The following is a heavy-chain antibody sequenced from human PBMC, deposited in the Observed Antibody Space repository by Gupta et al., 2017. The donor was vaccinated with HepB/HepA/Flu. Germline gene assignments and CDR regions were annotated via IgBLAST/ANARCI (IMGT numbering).Heavy chain of an antibody. V-gene: IGHV3-23*01. Sequence: EVQLLESGGGLVQPGGSLRMSCAASGFTFKSYELSWVRQTPGKGLEWVAVISASGHRTYYADSVEGRFTISRDFSKNTLDLQMNSLKAEDTALYYCAKDPNGDYVGGFDFWGQGTMVSVSS. CDR1: GFTFKSYE. CDR3: AKDPNGDYVGGFDF. D-gene: IGHD4-17*01. CDR2: ISASGHRT. J-gene: IGHJ3*01.